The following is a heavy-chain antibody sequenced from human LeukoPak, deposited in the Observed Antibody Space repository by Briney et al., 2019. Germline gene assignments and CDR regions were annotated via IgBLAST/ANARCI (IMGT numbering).Heavy chain of an antibody. V-gene: IGHV3-30-3*01. D-gene: IGHD5-18*01. CDR2: ISYDGSNK. J-gene: IGHJ6*02. CDR3: ARDGSDTAMAPYYYYGMDV. CDR1: GFTFSSYA. Sequence: GGSLRLSCAASGFTFSSYAMHWVRQAPGKGLEWVAVISYDGSNKYYADSVKGRFTISRDNSKNTLYLQTNSLRAEDTAVYYCARDGSDTAMAPYYYYGMDVWGQGTTVTVSS.